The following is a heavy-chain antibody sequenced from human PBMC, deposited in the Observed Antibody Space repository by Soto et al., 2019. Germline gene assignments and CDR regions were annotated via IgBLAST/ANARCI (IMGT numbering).Heavy chain of an antibody. D-gene: IGHD6-13*01. CDR2: ISSSSFTL. V-gene: IGHV3-48*01. CDR3: ARVPIAADEHFDY. CDR1: GFIFGSYT. J-gene: IGHJ4*02. Sequence: PGGSLRLSCAASGFIFGSYTMNWVRQAPGKGLEWVSSISSSSFTLYYADSVKGRFTISRDNAKTSLYLQMNSLRAEDTAVYYCARVPIAADEHFDYWGQGTLVTVSS.